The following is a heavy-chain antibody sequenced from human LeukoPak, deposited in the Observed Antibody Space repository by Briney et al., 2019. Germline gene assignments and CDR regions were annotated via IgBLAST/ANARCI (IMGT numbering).Heavy chain of an antibody. CDR3: ARGLYCSSTSCYFHYFDY. D-gene: IGHD2-2*01. Sequence: GESLKISCKGSGYNFANYWIGWVRQATGQGLEWMGIINPSGGSTSYAQKFQGRVTMTRDTSTSTVYMELSSLRSEDTAVYYCARGLYCSSTSCYFHYFDYWGQGTLVTVSS. J-gene: IGHJ4*02. CDR1: GYNFANYW. CDR2: INPSGGST. V-gene: IGHV1-46*01.